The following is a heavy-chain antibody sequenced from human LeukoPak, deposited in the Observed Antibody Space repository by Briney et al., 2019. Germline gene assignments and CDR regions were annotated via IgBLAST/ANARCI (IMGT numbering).Heavy chain of an antibody. J-gene: IGHJ4*02. Sequence: GGSLRLSCAASGFTFSRYWMHWVRQAPGKGLVWVSRINTDGSSTSYADSVKGRSTISRDNAKNTLYLQMNSLRVEDTAVYYCTRGYPIFDYWGQGTLVTVSS. CDR3: TRGYPIFDY. CDR1: GFTFSRYW. V-gene: IGHV3-74*01. CDR2: INTDGSST. D-gene: IGHD3-16*02.